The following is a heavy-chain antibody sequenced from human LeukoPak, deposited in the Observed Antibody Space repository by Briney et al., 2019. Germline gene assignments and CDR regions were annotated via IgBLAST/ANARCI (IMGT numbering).Heavy chain of an antibody. D-gene: IGHD3-10*01. J-gene: IGHJ3*01. Sequence: PGRSLRLSCAASGFIFSSYAMHWVRQAPGTGLQWVAVISDDGSNEYYADSVKGRFTVSRDNSKDTLYLQMNSLSAEDTAVYYCERERYYYGSESHQPDAFDVLGHGTMAPVSS. V-gene: IGHV3-30*04. CDR2: ISDDGSNE. CDR1: GFIFSSYA. CDR3: ERERYYYGSESHQPDAFDV.